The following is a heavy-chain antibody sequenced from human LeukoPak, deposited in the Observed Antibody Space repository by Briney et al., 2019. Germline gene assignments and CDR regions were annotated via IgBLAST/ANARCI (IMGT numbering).Heavy chain of an antibody. CDR2: ISSSSSYI. CDR1: GFTFSSYS. Sequence: GGSLRLSCAASGFTFSSYSMNWVRQAPGKGLEWVSSISSSSSYINYADSVKGRFTISRDNAKNSLYLQMNSLRAEDTAVYYCARDLLTGYALDPLGYWGQGTLVTVSS. CDR3: ARDLLTGYALDPLGY. J-gene: IGHJ4*02. D-gene: IGHD3-9*01. V-gene: IGHV3-21*01.